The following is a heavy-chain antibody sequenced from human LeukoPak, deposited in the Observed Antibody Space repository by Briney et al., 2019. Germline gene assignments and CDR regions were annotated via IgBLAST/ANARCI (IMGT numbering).Heavy chain of an antibody. CDR2: IYSSVST. J-gene: IGHJ4*02. Sequence: SETLSLTCSVSGGFNTHYYWTWMQQPPGKGLEWIGYIYSSVSTNYNPGLKSRVTISLDTSKSQLSLKLSSVTAADTAVYYCARAKSISGVVSTFDYWGQGTLVTVSS. D-gene: IGHD3-3*01. CDR3: ARAKSISGVVSTFDY. V-gene: IGHV4-59*01. CDR1: GGFNTHYY.